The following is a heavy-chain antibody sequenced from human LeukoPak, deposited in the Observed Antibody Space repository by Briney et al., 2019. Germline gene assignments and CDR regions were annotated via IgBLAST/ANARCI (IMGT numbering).Heavy chain of an antibody. V-gene: IGHV3-74*01. J-gene: IGHJ3*02. CDR1: GFTFSSYW. Sequence: GGSLRLSCAASGFTFSSYWMHWVRQAPGKGLVWVSRINSDGSSTSYADSVKGRFTISRDNAKNSLYLQMNSLRAEDTAVYYCAKDKGEQWLVLGAFDIWGQGTMVTVSS. D-gene: IGHD6-19*01. CDR2: INSDGSST. CDR3: AKDKGEQWLVLGAFDI.